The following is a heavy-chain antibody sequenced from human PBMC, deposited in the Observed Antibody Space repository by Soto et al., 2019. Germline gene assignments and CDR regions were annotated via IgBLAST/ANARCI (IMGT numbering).Heavy chain of an antibody. Sequence: QLQLQESGPGLVKPSETLSLTCTVSGGSISSSSYYWGWIRQPPGKGLEWIGSIYYSGSTYYNPSLKSRVTISVDTSKNQFSLKLSSVTAADTAVYYCARQIYDYYDSSGYQPPWGYWGQGTLVTVSS. CDR3: ARQIYDYYDSSGYQPPWGY. J-gene: IGHJ4*02. CDR1: GGSISSSSYY. D-gene: IGHD3-22*01. CDR2: IYYSGST. V-gene: IGHV4-39*01.